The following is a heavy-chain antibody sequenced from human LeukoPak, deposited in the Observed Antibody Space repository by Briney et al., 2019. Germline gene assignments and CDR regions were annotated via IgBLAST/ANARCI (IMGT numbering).Heavy chain of an antibody. CDR2: ISAYSDGI. J-gene: IGHJ4*02. V-gene: IGHV1-18*01. CDR3: ARDVAINRFDH. Sequence: GASVKVSCKASGYTFTIFGISWVRQAPGQGLGWMGWISAYSDGIDYAQKFQGRVTMTTDSSTSTAYMELTSLRSDDTAVYYCARDVAINRFDHWGQGTLVTVSS. D-gene: IGHD1-14*01. CDR1: GYTFTIFG.